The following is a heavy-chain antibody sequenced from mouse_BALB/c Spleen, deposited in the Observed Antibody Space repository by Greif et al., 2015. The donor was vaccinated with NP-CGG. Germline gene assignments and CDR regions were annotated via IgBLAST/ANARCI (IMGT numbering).Heavy chain of an antibody. J-gene: IGHJ2*01. CDR3: ARDYYGSSPHFDY. CDR1: GNTFTSYY. CDR2: IYPGNVNT. V-gene: IGHV1S56*01. D-gene: IGHD1-1*01. Sequence: VQLQQSGPELVKPGASVRISCKASGNTFTSYYIHWVKQRPGQGLEWIGWIYPGNVNTKYNEKFKGKATLTADKSSSTAYMQLSSLTSEDSAVYFCARDYYGSSPHFDYWGQGTTLTVSS.